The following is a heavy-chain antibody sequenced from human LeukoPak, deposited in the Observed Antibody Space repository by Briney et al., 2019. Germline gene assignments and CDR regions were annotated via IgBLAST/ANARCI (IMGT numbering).Heavy chain of an antibody. CDR2: ISSSSSTI. CDR3: AKTIGERDAFDI. D-gene: IGHD1-26*01. CDR1: GFTFSSYS. Sequence: GGSLRLSCAASGFTFSSYSMNWVRQAPGKGLEWVSYISSSSSTIYYADSVKGRFTISRDNSKNTLYLQMNSLRAEDTAVYYCAKTIGERDAFDIWGQGTMVTVSS. J-gene: IGHJ3*02. V-gene: IGHV3-48*01.